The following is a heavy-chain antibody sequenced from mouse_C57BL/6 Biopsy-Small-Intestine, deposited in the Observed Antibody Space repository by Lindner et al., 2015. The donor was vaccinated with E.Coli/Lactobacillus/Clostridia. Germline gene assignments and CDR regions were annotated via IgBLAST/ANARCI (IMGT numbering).Heavy chain of an antibody. CDR2: ISSGSSTI. CDR1: GFTFGDYG. V-gene: IGHV5-17*01. D-gene: IGHD4-1*01. CDR3: ARRTGSNWYFDV. Sequence: VQLQESGGGLVKPGGSLKLSCAASGFTFGDYGMHWVRQAPEKGLEWVAYISSGSSTIYYADTVKGRFTISRDNAKNTLFLQMTSLRSEDTAMYYCARRTGSNWYFDVWGTGTTVTVSS. J-gene: IGHJ1*03.